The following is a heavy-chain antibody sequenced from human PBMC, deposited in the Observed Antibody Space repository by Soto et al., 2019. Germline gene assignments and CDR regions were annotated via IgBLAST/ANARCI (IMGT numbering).Heavy chain of an antibody. CDR3: AKDLRLRLEWCLDY. CDR1: GFTFSSYG. Sequence: PGGSLRLSCAASGFTFSSYGMHWVRQAPGKGLEWVAVISYDGSNKYYADSVKGRFTISRDNSKNTLYLQMNSLRAEDTAVYYCAKDLRLRLEWCLDYWGQGTQVTVSS. D-gene: IGHD3-3*01. V-gene: IGHV3-30*18. CDR2: ISYDGSNK. J-gene: IGHJ4*02.